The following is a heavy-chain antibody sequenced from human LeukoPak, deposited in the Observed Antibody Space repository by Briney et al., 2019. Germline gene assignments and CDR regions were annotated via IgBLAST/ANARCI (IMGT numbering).Heavy chain of an antibody. CDR2: IYTSGST. CDR1: GGSISNYY. V-gene: IGHV4-4*07. Sequence: SETLSLTCTVSGGSISNYYWNWIQQPAGKGLEWIGRIYTSGSTNYNPSLKSRVTMSVDTSKNQFSLKLSSVTAADAAVYYCATTSSSNRNWFDPWGQGTLVTVSS. CDR3: ATTSSSNRNWFDP. J-gene: IGHJ5*02. D-gene: IGHD1-14*01.